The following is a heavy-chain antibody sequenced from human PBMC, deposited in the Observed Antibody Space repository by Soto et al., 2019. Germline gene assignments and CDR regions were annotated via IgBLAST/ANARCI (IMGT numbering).Heavy chain of an antibody. J-gene: IGHJ4*02. CDR2: IYGDDDK. D-gene: IGHD3-10*01. CDR1: GFPLSTSGVG. CDR3: AHTREMRNSGSYAVDS. V-gene: IGHV2-5*02. Sequence: QITFKESGPTLVKPTQTLTLTCTFSGFPLSTSGVGVGWIRQPPEKALQWVAIIYGDDDKRYRHSLKSRLTTTKDTSKLQVVLTMTNMDPVDTARSCSAHTREMRNSGSYAVDSLGQGTLVTVSS.